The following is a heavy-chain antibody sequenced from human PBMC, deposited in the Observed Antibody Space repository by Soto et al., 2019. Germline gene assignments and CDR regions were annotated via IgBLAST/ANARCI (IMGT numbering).Heavy chain of an antibody. CDR2: FSSGGGGT. D-gene: IGHD2-15*01. J-gene: IGHJ4*02. CDR3: TKANRYCSGANCFTFDY. CDR1: GFTFSSYA. Sequence: EVQLLESGGGLLQPGGTLRLACTAAGFTFSSYAMSWVRQAPGKGLEWVSTFSSGGGGTYYADSVKGRFTISRDNPKNTLSLQMNSLRAEDTAVYYCTKANRYCSGANCFTFDYLGLGTLVTVSS. V-gene: IGHV3-23*01.